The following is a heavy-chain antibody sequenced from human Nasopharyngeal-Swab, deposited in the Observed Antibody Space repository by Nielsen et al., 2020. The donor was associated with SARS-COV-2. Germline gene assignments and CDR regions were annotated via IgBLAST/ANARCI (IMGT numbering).Heavy chain of an antibody. D-gene: IGHD3-16*02. J-gene: IGHJ3*01. CDR2: IHYTGNT. Sequence: SETLSLTCTVSGGSISSGGYFWSWIRQHPGKGLEWIGYIHYTGNTYYDPSLESRLTISLDTSQNQFSLRLSSVTAADTAVYYCARGVIEQAVSDAFDFWGQGTMVTVSS. CDR1: GGSISSGGYF. V-gene: IGHV4-31*03. CDR3: ARGVIEQAVSDAFDF.